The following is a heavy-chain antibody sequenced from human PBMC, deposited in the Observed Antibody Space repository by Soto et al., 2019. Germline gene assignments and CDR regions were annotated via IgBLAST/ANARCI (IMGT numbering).Heavy chain of an antibody. CDR3: ARGAYSSSWYKAYYYGMDV. V-gene: IGHV3-13*01. J-gene: IGHJ6*02. Sequence: VGSLRLSCAASGFTFSSYDMHWVRQATGKGLEWVSAIGTAGDTYYPGSVKGRFTISRENAKNSLYLQMNSLRAGDTAVYYCARGAYSSSWYKAYYYGMDVWGQGTTVTVSS. CDR1: GFTFSSYD. D-gene: IGHD6-13*01. CDR2: IGTAGDT.